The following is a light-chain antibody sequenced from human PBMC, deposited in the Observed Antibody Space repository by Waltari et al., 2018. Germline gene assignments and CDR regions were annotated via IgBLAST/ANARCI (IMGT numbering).Light chain of an antibody. J-gene: IGKJ1*01. Sequence: DIVMTQSPDSLAVSLGERVTINCRSSQNLLYNSDNKNYLAWFQQKPGQPPKLLIYWASTRESGVPDRFSGSGSGTEFTLTISSLQPEDFAIYYCQQSYSSPWTFAQGTKVEIK. CDR1: QNLLYNSDNKNY. V-gene: IGKV4-1*01. CDR3: QQSYSSPWT. CDR2: WAS.